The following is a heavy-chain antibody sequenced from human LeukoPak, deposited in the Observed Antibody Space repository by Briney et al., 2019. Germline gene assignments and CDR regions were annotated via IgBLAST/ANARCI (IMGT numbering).Heavy chain of an antibody. CDR2: IGQDGSER. V-gene: IGHV3-7*01. CDR3: ARTVRWSDYFDY. CDR1: GFTFSSYW. Sequence: GGSLRLSCAASGFTFSSYWMSWVRQAPGKVLEWVATIGQDGSERFYVDSVKGRFTISRDNAKNSLFLQIYSLRAEDTSVYYCARTVRWSDYFDYWGQGALVTVSS. J-gene: IGHJ4*02. D-gene: IGHD6-13*01.